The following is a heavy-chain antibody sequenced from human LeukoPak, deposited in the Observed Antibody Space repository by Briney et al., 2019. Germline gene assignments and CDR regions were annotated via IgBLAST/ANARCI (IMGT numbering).Heavy chain of an antibody. D-gene: IGHD4-23*01. V-gene: IGHV4-4*02. CDR3: ARGPDLGDYGGYYYGMDV. J-gene: IGHJ6*02. Sequence: PSETLCLTCAVSGGSISSSNWWSWVRQPPGKGLEGTGELYHSGSTNYNPSLKSRVTISVDKSKNQFSLKLSSVTAADTAVYYCARGPDLGDYGGYYYGMDVWGQGTTVTVSS. CDR2: LYHSGST. CDR1: GGSISSSNW.